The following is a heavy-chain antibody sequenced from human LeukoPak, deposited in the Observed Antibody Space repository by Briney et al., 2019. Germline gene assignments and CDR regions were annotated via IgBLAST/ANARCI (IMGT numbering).Heavy chain of an antibody. CDR3: ASLVTDMDPTRGAFDD. Sequence: GGSLRLSCAASGFTFSSYAMHWVRQAPGKGLEWVAVISYDGSNKYYADSVKGRFTISRDNSKNTLYLQMNSLRAEDTAVYYCASLVTDMDPTRGAFDDWGQGTLVTVSS. D-gene: IGHD2-15*01. CDR1: GFTFSSYA. CDR2: ISYDGSNK. V-gene: IGHV3-30*04. J-gene: IGHJ4*02.